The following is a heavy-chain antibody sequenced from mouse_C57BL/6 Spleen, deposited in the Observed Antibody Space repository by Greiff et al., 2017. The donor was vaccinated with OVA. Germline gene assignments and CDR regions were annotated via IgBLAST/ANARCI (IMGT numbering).Heavy chain of an antibody. CDR1: GFSLTSYG. CDR3: ASAGQGNAMDY. CDR2: IWGVGST. Sequence: VKLMESGPGLVAPSQSLSITCTVSGFSLTSYGVDWVRQSPGKGLEWLGVIWGVGSTNYNSALKPRLSISKDNSKSQVFLKMNSLQTDDTAMYYCASAGQGNAMDYWGQGTSVTVSS. J-gene: IGHJ4*01. V-gene: IGHV2-6*01. D-gene: IGHD3-3*01.